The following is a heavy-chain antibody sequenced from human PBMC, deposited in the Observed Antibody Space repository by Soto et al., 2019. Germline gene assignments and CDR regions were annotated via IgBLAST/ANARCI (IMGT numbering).Heavy chain of an antibody. Sequence: QVQLVQSGAEVKKPGSSVKVSCKASGGTFSRYTIIWVRQAPGQGLEWVGRIIPMPGIASYEQKFQGRVTITADKSTSTDNMELSSLRSEDTALYYCAIYGANGDDAYDIWGQGTMVTVSS. CDR3: AIYGANGDDAYDI. J-gene: IGHJ3*02. V-gene: IGHV1-69*02. CDR2: IIPMPGIA. CDR1: GGTFSRYT. D-gene: IGHD4-17*01.